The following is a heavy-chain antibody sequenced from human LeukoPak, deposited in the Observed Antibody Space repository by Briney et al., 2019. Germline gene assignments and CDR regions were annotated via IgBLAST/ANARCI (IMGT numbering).Heavy chain of an antibody. J-gene: IGHJ6*02. CDR1: GFTFSTYW. V-gene: IGHV3-74*01. CDR2: INSDGNST. CDR3: AREPGTAATNHYYYGMDG. D-gene: IGHD2-21*02. Sequence: GGSLRLSCAASGFTFSTYWMHWVRQAPGKGLVWVSRINSDGNSTSYADSVKGRFTISRDNAKNTLYLQMNSLRAEDTAVYYCAREPGTAATNHYYYGMDGWGQGTTVTVSS.